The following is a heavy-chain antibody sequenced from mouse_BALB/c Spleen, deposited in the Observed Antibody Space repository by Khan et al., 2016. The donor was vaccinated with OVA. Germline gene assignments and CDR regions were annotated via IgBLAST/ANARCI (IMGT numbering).Heavy chain of an antibody. CDR2: INPSNGDS. CDR3: TRSGYANPFAF. CDR1: GYTFSSYY. D-gene: IGHD2-10*02. Sequence: QVQLKQSGAELVKPGASVTLSCKASGYTFSSYYMYWVKQRPGQGLEWIGGINPSNGDSHFNEKFKTKATLTVDKSSSTAYMQLNSLTSEDSAVXFCTRSGYANPFAFWGQGTLVTVSA. J-gene: IGHJ3*01. V-gene: IGHV1S81*02.